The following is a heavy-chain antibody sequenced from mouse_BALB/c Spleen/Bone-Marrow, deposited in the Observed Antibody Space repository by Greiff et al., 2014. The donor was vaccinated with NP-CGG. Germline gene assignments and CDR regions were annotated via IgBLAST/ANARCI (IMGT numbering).Heavy chain of an antibody. Sequence: VMLVESGPGLVAPSQSLSITCTVSGFSFTHYGVPWVRQPPGKGLEWLGVIWADGSTNYNSALMSRLSISKDNSKSQVFFKMNSLQTDDTAMYYCARITTATGAMDYWGQGTSVTVSS. J-gene: IGHJ4*01. V-gene: IGHV2-9*02. CDR2: IWADGST. D-gene: IGHD1-2*01. CDR1: GFSFTHYG. CDR3: ARITTATGAMDY.